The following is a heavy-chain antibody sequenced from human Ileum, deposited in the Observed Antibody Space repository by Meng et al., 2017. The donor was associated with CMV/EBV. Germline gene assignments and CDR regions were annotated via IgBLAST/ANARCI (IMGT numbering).Heavy chain of an antibody. CDR3: ARHTNDYSEYYFDY. CDR1: GGSITGAYY. Sequence: SETLSLTCAVSGGSITGAYYWSWIRQYPGRGLEWIGYIYHSGSTYYNPSLRSRLTISVDTSKNQFSLKLNSVTAADTALYYCARHTNDYSEYYFDYWGQGTLVTVSS. J-gene: IGHJ4*02. CDR2: IYHSGST. V-gene: IGHV4-31*11. D-gene: IGHD4-11*01.